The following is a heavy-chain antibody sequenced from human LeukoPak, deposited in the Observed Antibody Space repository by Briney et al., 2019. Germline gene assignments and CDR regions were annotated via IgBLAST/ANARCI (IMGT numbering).Heavy chain of an antibody. V-gene: IGHV4-31*03. Sequence: SETLSLTCTVSGGSISSGGYYWSWTRQHPGKGLEWIGYIYYSGSTYYNPSLKSRVTISVDTSKNQFSLKLSSVTAADTAVYYCAAYCGGDCYYFDYWGQGTLVTVSS. CDR2: IYYSGST. J-gene: IGHJ4*02. CDR1: GGSISSGGYY. D-gene: IGHD2-21*02. CDR3: AAYCGGDCYYFDY.